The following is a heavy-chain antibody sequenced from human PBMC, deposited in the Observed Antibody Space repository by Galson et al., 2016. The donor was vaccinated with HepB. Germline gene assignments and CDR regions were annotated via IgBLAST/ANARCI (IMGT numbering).Heavy chain of an antibody. CDR1: GFTFDDFG. CDR2: ISWAGGTT. J-gene: IGHJ4*02. D-gene: IGHD4-17*01. V-gene: IGHV3-43*01. CDR3: VKDLGFLVTTQIFDL. Sequence: SLRLSCAASGFTFDDFGMHWVRQAPGKGLQWISSISWAGGTTHYADTVKGQFTISRDNTNTSLYLQMNTLTSEYTDFYYCVKDLGFLVTTQIFDLWGQGSLINVSS.